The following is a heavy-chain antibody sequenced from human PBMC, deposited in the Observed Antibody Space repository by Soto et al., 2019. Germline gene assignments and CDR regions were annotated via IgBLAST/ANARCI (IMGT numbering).Heavy chain of an antibody. CDR3: ARHQHSSGLQCGMAV. Sequence: GESLKISCKGSGYSFTNYWISRVRQMPGKGLEWMGRIDPSDSHTNYSPSAQGHVTISADKSISTAFLQWSSVKASDTAMYYCARHQHSSGLQCGMAVWGQGTTVTVSS. D-gene: IGHD3-22*01. J-gene: IGHJ6*02. CDR1: GYSFTNYW. CDR2: IDPSDSHT. V-gene: IGHV5-10-1*01.